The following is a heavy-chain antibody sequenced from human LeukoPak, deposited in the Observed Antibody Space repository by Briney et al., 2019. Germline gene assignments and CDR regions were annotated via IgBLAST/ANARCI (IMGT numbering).Heavy chain of an antibody. Sequence: PGGSLRPSCAASGFSFSRSTMGWVRQAPGKGLEWVSSITASSSNIYYADSVKGRFTISRDNLEKSVYLQMNSLRADDTAVYYCAREYYYDEDAGMYRGEGILVTVSS. CDR1: GFSFSRST. D-gene: IGHD3-22*01. V-gene: IGHV3-21*01. CDR3: AREYYYDEDAGMY. CDR2: ITASSSNI. J-gene: IGHJ4*02.